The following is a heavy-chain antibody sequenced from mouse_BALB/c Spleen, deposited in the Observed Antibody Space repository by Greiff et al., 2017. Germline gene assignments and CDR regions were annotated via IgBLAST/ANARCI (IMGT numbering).Heavy chain of an antibody. V-gene: IGHV1-9*01. CDR2: ILPGSGST. CDR3: ASPATATAY. J-gene: IGHJ3*01. CDR1: GYTFSSYW. D-gene: IGHD1-2*01. Sequence: QVQLQQSGAELMKPGASVKISCKATGYTFSSYWIEWVKQRPGHGLEWIGEILPGSGSTNYNEKFKGKATFTADTSSNTAYMQLSSLTSEDSAVYYCASPATATAYWGQGTLVTVSA.